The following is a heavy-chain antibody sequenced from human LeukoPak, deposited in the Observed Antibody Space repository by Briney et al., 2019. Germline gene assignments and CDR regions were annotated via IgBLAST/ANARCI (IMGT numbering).Heavy chain of an antibody. J-gene: IGHJ4*02. V-gene: IGHV3-23*01. Sequence: GGSLRLSCAASGFTFSIYAMSWVRQAPGKGLEWVSAISGSGGTTYYADSVKGRFTISRDNSKNTVYLQMNSLRTEDTAVYYCARSLTMVRAYDYWGQGTLVTVSS. CDR3: ARSLTMVRAYDY. CDR2: ISGSGGTT. CDR1: GFTFSIYA. D-gene: IGHD3-10*01.